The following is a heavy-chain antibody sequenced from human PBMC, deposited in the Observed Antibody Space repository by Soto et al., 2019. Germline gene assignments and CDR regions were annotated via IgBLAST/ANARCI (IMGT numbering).Heavy chain of an antibody. CDR2: IYYSGST. D-gene: IGHD3-10*01. CDR3: ARSGITMVRGVIYYYYGMDV. Sequence: SETLSLTCTVSGGSISSGGYYWSWIRQHPGKGLEWIGYIYYSGSTYYNPSLKSRVTISVDTSKNQFSLKLSSVTAADTAVYYCARSGITMVRGVIYYYYGMDVWGQGTTVTVSS. J-gene: IGHJ6*02. CDR1: GGSISSGGYY. V-gene: IGHV4-31*03.